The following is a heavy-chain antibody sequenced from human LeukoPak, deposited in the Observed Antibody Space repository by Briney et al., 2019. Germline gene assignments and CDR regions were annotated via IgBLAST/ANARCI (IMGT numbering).Heavy chain of an antibody. CDR1: GGSISSGSYY. Sequence: SQTLSLTCTVSGGSISSGSYYWSWIRQPAGKGLEWIGRIYTSGSTNYNPSLKSRVTISVDTSKNQFSLKLSSVTAADTAVYYCARDRDFWSGYYYYYYMDVWGKGTTVTVSS. J-gene: IGHJ6*03. CDR2: IYTSGST. V-gene: IGHV4-61*02. CDR3: ARDRDFWSGYYYYYYMDV. D-gene: IGHD3-3*01.